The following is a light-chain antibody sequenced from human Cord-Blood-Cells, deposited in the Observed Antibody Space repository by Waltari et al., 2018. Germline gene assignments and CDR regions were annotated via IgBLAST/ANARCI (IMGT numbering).Light chain of an antibody. CDR2: AAS. CDR1: QSISSY. CDR3: QQSYSTIFT. Sequence: DIQMTQSPSSLSASVGDRVTITCRASQSISSYLNWYQQKPGKAPKLLIYAASSLQSGFPSRFSGSGSGTDFTLTISSLQPEDFATYYCQQSYSTIFTFGPGTKVDIK. V-gene: IGKV1-39*01. J-gene: IGKJ3*01.